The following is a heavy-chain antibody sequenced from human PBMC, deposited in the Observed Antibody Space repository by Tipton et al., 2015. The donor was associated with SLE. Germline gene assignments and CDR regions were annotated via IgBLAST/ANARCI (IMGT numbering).Heavy chain of an antibody. D-gene: IGHD2-15*01. J-gene: IGHJ3*02. CDR3: ARPPPYCSGGSCYSNGFDI. V-gene: IGHV4-39*02. CDR1: GGSISSTSHY. CDR2: ISFSGNT. Sequence: TLSLTCTVSGGSISSTSHYWGWIRQPPGKGLEWIGSISFSGNTYYNPSLKTRDTLSVDTSQNHFSLTLRSVTAADTAVYFCARPPPYCSGGSCYSNGFDIWGQGTMVTVSS.